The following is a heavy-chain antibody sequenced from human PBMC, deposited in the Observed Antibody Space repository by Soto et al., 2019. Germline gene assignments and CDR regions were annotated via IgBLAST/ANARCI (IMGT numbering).Heavy chain of an antibody. CDR1: GFTFRSYA. CDR2: ISGSGGST. Sequence: GGSLRLSCAASGFTFRSYAMSWVRQAPGKGLEWVSAISGSGGSTYYADSVKGRFTISRDNSKNTLYLQMNSLRAEDTAVYYCSRAYFFLWIRLATRSRVYRGQTTLVT. CDR3: SRAYFFLWIRLATRSRVY. V-gene: IGHV3-23*01. D-gene: IGHD6-19*01. J-gene: IGHJ4*02.